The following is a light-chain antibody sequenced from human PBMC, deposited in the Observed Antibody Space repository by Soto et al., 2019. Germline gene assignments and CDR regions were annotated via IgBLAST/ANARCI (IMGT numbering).Light chain of an antibody. V-gene: IGKV4-1*01. CDR1: QTVFFSTSNKNY. Sequence: DIVMTQSPESLAVSLGERATIKCESSQTVFFSTSNKNYLAWYQQRPGQPPKLLIYWASIRESGVPDRFSGSWSGTHFTLTIDSLQAEDVAVYYCQQYYNAPRTFGQGTKVEIK. J-gene: IGKJ1*01. CDR3: QQYYNAPRT. CDR2: WAS.